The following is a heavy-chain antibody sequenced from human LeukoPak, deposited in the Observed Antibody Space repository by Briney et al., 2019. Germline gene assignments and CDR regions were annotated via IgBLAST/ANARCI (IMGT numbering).Heavy chain of an antibody. Sequence: PGGSLRLSCAASGFTFSDYYMSWVRQAPGKGLEWVSYISSSGSATYHAGSVKGRFTISRDNAKNSLYLQLNSLRVEDTAVYYCARERGYTYSFDYWGQGTLVTVSS. J-gene: IGHJ4*02. V-gene: IGHV3-11*04. CDR3: ARERGYTYSFDY. CDR2: ISSSGSAT. CDR1: GFTFSDYY. D-gene: IGHD5-24*01.